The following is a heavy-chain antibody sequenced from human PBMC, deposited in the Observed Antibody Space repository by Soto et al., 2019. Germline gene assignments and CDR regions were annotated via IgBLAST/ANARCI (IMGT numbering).Heavy chain of an antibody. D-gene: IGHD6-13*01. CDR3: AKGGYSSSWSGWFDP. Sequence: EVQLVESGGVVVQPGGSLRLSCAASGFTFDDYIMHWVRQAPGKGLEWVSLISWDGGSTYYADSVKGRFTISRDNSKNSLYLQMNSLRTEDTALYYCAKGGYSSSWSGWFDPWGQGTLVTVSS. J-gene: IGHJ5*02. CDR1: GFTFDDYI. V-gene: IGHV3-43*01. CDR2: ISWDGGST.